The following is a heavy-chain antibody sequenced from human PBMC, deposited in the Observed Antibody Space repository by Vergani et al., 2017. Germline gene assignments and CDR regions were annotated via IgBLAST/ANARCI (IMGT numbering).Heavy chain of an antibody. CDR2: IYYSGST. V-gene: IGHV4-59*08. CDR1: GGSISSYY. CDR3: ARTESFILRYFHWAL. D-gene: IGHD3-9*01. Sequence: QVRLQESGPGLVKPSETLSLTCTVSGGSISSYYWSWIRQPPGKGLEWIGYIYYSGSTNYNPSLKSRVTISGDTSKNQFSLEVTSVTAADTAIYFCARTESFILRYFHWALWGQGTLVTVSS. J-gene: IGHJ4*02.